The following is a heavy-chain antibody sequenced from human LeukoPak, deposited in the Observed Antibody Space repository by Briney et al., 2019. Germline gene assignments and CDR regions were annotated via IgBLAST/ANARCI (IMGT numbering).Heavy chain of an antibody. CDR3: AKSNGYGLVDI. J-gene: IGHJ3*02. D-gene: IGHD3-10*01. Sequence: PSETLSLTCTVPGGSTSTYYWSWIRQPAGKGLEWIGSTFHSRTTYYNPSLKGRITISRDTAKNQFSLKVNSVTAADTAAYYCAKSNGYGLVDIWGQGTMVTVSS. CDR2: TFHSRTT. CDR1: GGSTSTYY. V-gene: IGHV4-59*04.